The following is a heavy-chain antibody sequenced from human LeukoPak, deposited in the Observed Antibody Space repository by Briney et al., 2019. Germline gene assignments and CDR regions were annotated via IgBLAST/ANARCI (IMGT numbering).Heavy chain of an antibody. CDR1: GFTFSNYW. J-gene: IGHJ4*02. CDR2: INSDGSST. V-gene: IGHV3-74*01. CDR3: ARLGYSYGN. D-gene: IGHD5-18*01. Sequence: GGSLRLSCAASGFTFSNYWMHWVRQAPGKGLVWVSRINSDGSSTDYADSVKGRFTISRDNAKNTLYLQMNSLRAEDMAVYYCARLGYSYGNWGQGTLVTVSS.